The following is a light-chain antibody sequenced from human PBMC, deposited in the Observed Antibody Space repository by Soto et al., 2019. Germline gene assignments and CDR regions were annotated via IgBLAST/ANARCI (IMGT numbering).Light chain of an antibody. CDR1: SSDVVGYNY. CDR3: SSYTSSSTLV. V-gene: IGLV2-14*01. J-gene: IGLJ1*01. CDR2: EVS. Sequence: LTQPASESGSPGQSITISCTGTSSDVVGYNYVSWYQQHPGKAPNLMIYEVSNRPSGVSNRFSGSKSGNTASLTISGLQAEDEADYYCSSYTSSSTLVFGTGTKSPS.